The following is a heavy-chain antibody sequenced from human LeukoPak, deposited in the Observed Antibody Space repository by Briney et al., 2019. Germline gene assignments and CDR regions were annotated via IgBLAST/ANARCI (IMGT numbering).Heavy chain of an antibody. CDR2: FDPSDSYS. CDR1: GYSSSSYW. Sequence: GESLKISCKGSGYSSSSYWISWVRQMPGRGLEWMGRFDPSDSYSKYRPSFQGHVTFSADKSITTAYLQWSSLGASDTAIYYCARHEALGDFWSGLGVWGQGTTVTVSS. V-gene: IGHV5-10-1*01. J-gene: IGHJ6*02. D-gene: IGHD3-3*01. CDR3: ARHEALGDFWSGLGV.